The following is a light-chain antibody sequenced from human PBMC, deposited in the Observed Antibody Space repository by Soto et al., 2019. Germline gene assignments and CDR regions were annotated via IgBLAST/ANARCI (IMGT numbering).Light chain of an antibody. CDR1: SSDVGIYNY. J-gene: IGLJ3*02. CDR2: EVS. Sequence: QSVLTQPASVSGSPGQSITISCTGTSSDVGIYNYVSWYQQLPDKAPKLMIFEVSNRPSGVSNRFSGSKSGNTASLTISGLQTEDEADYFCSSYTTSSIWVFGGGTQLTVL. CDR3: SSYTTSSIWV. V-gene: IGLV2-14*01.